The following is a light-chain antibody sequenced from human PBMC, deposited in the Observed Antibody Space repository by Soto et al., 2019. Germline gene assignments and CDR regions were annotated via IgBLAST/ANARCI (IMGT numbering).Light chain of an antibody. J-gene: IGKJ5*01. CDR2: GAS. Sequence: IVRSMSHATLSVSPGETSTLSCRASQSISIGLAWYRQKPGQPPRLLIYGASTRATGIPARFSGSGSGTEFTLTISSLQSEDFAVYYCQQYNNWPITFGQGTRLEIK. V-gene: IGKV3-15*01. CDR1: QSISIG. CDR3: QQYNNWPIT.